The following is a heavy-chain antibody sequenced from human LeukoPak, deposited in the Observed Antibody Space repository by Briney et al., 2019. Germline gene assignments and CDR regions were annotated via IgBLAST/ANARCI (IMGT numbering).Heavy chain of an antibody. Sequence: GGSLRPSCAASGFTFSSYEMNWVRQAPGKGLEWVSYISSSGSTIYYADSVKGRFTISRDNAKNSLYLQMNSLRAEDTAVYYCARGGAIGYSYGYNWFDPWGQGTLVTVSS. J-gene: IGHJ5*02. D-gene: IGHD5-18*01. V-gene: IGHV3-48*03. CDR2: ISSSGSTI. CDR3: ARGGAIGYSYGYNWFDP. CDR1: GFTFSSYE.